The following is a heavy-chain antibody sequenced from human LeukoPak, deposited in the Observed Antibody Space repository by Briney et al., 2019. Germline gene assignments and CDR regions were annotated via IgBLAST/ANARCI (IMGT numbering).Heavy chain of an antibody. CDR2: INSDGRST. J-gene: IGHJ4*02. V-gene: IGHV3-74*01. CDR1: GFTFSNYW. Sequence: TGGSLRLSCAASGFTFSNYWMHWVRQAPGKGLVWVSRINSDGRSTNYADSVKGRFTISRDNAKNTLYLQMNSLRAEDTAVYYCARGADSGYSSDNRGQRTLVSVSS. D-gene: IGHD3-9*01. CDR3: ARGADSGYSSDN.